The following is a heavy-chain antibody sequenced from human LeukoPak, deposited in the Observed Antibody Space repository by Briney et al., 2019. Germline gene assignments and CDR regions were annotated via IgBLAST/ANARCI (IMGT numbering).Heavy chain of an antibody. CDR2: INHSGST. J-gene: IGHJ4*02. Sequence: SETLSLTCAVYGGSFSGYYWSWIRQPPGKGLEWIGEINHSGSTNYNPSLKSRVTISVDTSKNQFSLKLSSVTAADTSVYYCARGFYCGGDCYGPYFDYWGQGTLVTVSS. D-gene: IGHD2-21*02. CDR1: GGSFSGYY. V-gene: IGHV4-34*01. CDR3: ARGFYCGGDCYGPYFDY.